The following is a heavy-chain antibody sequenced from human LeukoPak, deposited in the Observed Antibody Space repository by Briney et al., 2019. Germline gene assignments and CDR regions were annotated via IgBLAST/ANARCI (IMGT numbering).Heavy chain of an antibody. J-gene: IGHJ4*02. V-gene: IGHV1-69*04. D-gene: IGHD6-19*01. CDR2: IIPILGIA. CDR1: GGTFSSYA. CDR3: ARDPIAVAVNMGSDY. Sequence: SVKVSCKASGGTFSSYAISWVRQAPGQGLEWMGRIIPILGIATYAQKFQGRVTITADKSTSTAYMELSSLRSEDTAVYYCARDPIAVAVNMGSDYWGQGTLVTVSS.